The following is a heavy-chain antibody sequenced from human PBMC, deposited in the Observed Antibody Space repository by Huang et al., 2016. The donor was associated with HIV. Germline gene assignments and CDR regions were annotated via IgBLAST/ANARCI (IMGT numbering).Heavy chain of an antibody. CDR2: VNPSGGGA. V-gene: IGHV1-46*03. J-gene: IGHJ5*01. CDR3: AREGITPSGTEVSGFDF. CDR1: GFSILIFY. Sequence: QVQLVQSGAEVKKPGASVTISCKASGFSILIFYIHWVRQAPGQGLEWMGRVNPSGGGADYEQKFKGRVTMTRDTSTRTLYMELSSLRSEDTAVYYCAREGITPSGTEVSGFDFWGQGTPVSVSS. D-gene: IGHD6-13*01.